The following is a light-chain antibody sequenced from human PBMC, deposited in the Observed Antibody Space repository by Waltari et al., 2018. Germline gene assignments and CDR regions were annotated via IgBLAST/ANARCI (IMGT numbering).Light chain of an antibody. CDR1: PGISSW. Sequence: DIQMTKSPSSLSASVGDRVTITCRASPGISSWLAWYQQKPGKAPKFLIYKASILQSGVPSRFSVSGSGTDFTLTISSLQPEDFATYYCQQYNSAPWTFGQGTKVEIK. CDR3: QQYNSAPWT. V-gene: IGKV1D-16*01. J-gene: IGKJ1*01. CDR2: KAS.